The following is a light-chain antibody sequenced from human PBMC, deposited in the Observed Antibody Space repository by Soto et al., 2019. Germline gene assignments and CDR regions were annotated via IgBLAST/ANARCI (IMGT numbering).Light chain of an antibody. CDR3: QQYGSSLVT. V-gene: IGKV3-20*01. J-gene: IGKJ2*01. Sequence: EIVLTQSPGTLSLSPGERATLSCRASQSVSSSYLAWYQQKPGQASRLLIYGASSRATGIPDRFSGSGSGTDFTLTISGLEPEDFAVYYCQQYGSSLVTFGQGTKLEIK. CDR1: QSVSSSY. CDR2: GAS.